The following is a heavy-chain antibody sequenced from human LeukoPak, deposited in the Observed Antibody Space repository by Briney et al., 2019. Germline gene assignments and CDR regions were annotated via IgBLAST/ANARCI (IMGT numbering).Heavy chain of an antibody. CDR1: GCSISSYSFS. V-gene: IGHV4-61*02. CDR2: IYASGST. J-gene: IGHJ4*02. CDR3: ARESIFYYYDSSGSLFFDY. Sequence: SQTLSLSCTVSGCSISSYSFSWIWMPQPTGQELDSTGRIYASGSTNYNPSLKSRVTISVDTSKNQFSLKLSSVTAADTAVYYCARESIFYYYDSSGSLFFDYWGQGTLVTVSS. D-gene: IGHD3-22*01.